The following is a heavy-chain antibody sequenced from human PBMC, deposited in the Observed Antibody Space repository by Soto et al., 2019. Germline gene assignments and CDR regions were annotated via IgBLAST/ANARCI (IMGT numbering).Heavy chain of an antibody. J-gene: IGHJ4*02. CDR3: ARSGNAGAVDY. D-gene: IGHD1-26*01. CDR2: TYYRSKWYN. CDR1: GDSVSSKSAA. Sequence: SQTLSLTCAISGDSVSSKSAAWNWIRQSASRGLEWLGRTYYRSKWYNEYAVSLKGRITINPDTSKNQFSLQLNSVTPEDTAVYYCARSGNAGAVDYWGQGTLVTVSS. V-gene: IGHV6-1*01.